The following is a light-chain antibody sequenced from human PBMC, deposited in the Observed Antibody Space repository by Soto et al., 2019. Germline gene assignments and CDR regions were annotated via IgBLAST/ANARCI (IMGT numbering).Light chain of an antibody. CDR2: AAS. CDR3: QTYNSAPFT. V-gene: IGKV1-27*01. J-gene: IGKJ3*01. Sequence: DIQMTQSPSSLSASVGDRVTIPCRASQGIRNFLAWYQQKPGKVPKLLIYAASTLQSGVPSRFSGSGSGTDFTLSTSSLHPEDVATYYCQTYNSAPFTFVPATKVDIK. CDR1: QGIRNF.